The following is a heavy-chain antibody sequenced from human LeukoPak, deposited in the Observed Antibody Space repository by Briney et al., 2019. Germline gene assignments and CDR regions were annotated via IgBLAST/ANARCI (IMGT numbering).Heavy chain of an antibody. CDR3: ARGGDYYDSSGYYRRVFDI. CDR1: GGSISSYY. D-gene: IGHD3-22*01. V-gene: IGHV4-4*07. J-gene: IGHJ3*02. CDR2: IYTSGST. Sequence: SETLSLTCTVSGGSISSYYWSWIRQPAGKGLEWIGRIYTSGSTNYNPSLKSRVTISVDTSKNQFSLKLSSVTAADTAVYYCARGGDYYDSSGYYRRVFDIWGQGTMVTVSS.